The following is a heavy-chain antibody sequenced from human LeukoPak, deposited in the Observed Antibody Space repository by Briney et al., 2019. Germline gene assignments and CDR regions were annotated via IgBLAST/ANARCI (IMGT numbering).Heavy chain of an antibody. J-gene: IGHJ4*02. CDR1: GFAFSSNW. CDR3: ATSLGPLTEY. V-gene: IGHV3-74*01. Sequence: TGGSLRLSCAASGFAFSSNWMHWVRQTPGKGLVWVSRINSGGSGTSYAASVEGRFTISRDNVKNTLYLQMDSLRAEDTAVYYRATSLGPLTEYWGQGTLVTVSS. D-gene: IGHD7-27*01. CDR2: INSGGSGT.